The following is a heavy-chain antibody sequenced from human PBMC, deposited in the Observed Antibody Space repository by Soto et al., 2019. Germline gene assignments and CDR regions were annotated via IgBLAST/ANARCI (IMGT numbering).Heavy chain of an antibody. J-gene: IGHJ3*02. CDR3: ERYRSHLSQYALDI. D-gene: IGHD6-19*01. V-gene: IGHV6-1*01. Sequence: PSQTLSLTCAISGDSVSSNSAAWNWIRQSPSRGLEWLGRTYYTSKWDNDYAVSVESRITFKPDTSRNQLSLQLNSVTPEDTAVYYCERYRSHLSQYALDIWGQGTMVTGSS. CDR1: GDSVSSNSAA. CDR2: TYYTSKWDN.